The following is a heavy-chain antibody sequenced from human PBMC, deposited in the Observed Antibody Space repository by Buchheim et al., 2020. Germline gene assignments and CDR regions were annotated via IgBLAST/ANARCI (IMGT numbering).Heavy chain of an antibody. J-gene: IGHJ6*03. CDR1: GGSISSSSYY. V-gene: IGHV4-39*01. CDR3: ARQERGYYYYYMDV. D-gene: IGHD3-10*01. Sequence: QLQLQESGPGLVKPSETLSLTCTVPGGSISSSSYYWGWIRQPPGKGLEWIGSIYYSGSTYYNPSLKSRVTISVDTSKNQFSLKLSSVTAADTAVYYCARQERGYYYYYMDVWGKGTT. CDR2: IYYSGST.